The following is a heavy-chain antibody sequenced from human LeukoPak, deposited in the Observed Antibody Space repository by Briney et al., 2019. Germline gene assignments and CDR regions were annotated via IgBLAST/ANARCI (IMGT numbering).Heavy chain of an antibody. D-gene: IGHD2-15*01. J-gene: IGHJ6*02. Sequence: PSETLSLTCTVSGGSISSSSYYWGWVRQAPGKGLEWVSGLSGSGGSTYYADSVQGRFTISRDNSKNTLYLQMNRLRAEDTAVYYCAKGRGWFYGMDVWGQGTTVTVSS. CDR1: GGSISSSSYY. CDR3: AKGRGWFYGMDV. CDR2: LSGSGGST. V-gene: IGHV3-23*01.